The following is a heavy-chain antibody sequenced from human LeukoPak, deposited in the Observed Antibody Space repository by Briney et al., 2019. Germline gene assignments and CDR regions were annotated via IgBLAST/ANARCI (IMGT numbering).Heavy chain of an antibody. D-gene: IGHD2-15*01. CDR2: ISVYNGNT. CDR1: GCIFANYG. Sequence: SVKVSCKASGCIFANYGINGVRQAPGQGLEWMGWISVYNGNTNYAQNLQGRVTMTTDTSTSTAYMELKSVRPYDSGVYYRSRCPQSGCRCYEFDYWGQGNLVTVSS. CDR3: SRCPQSGCRCYEFDY. J-gene: IGHJ4*02. V-gene: IGHV1-18*01.